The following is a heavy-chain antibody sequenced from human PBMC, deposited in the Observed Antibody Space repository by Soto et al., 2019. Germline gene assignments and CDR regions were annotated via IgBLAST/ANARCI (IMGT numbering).Heavy chain of an antibody. CDR1: GFTFDDYT. CDR3: AKDGWDTGITGTNYFDY. CDR2: ISWDGGST. V-gene: IGHV3-43*01. J-gene: IGHJ4*02. D-gene: IGHD1-20*01. Sequence: EVQLVESGGVVVQPVGSLRLSCAASGFTFDDYTMHWVRQAPGKGLEWVSLISWDGGSTYYADSVKGRFTISRDNSKNSLYLQMNSLRTEDTALYYCAKDGWDTGITGTNYFDYWGQGTLVTVSS.